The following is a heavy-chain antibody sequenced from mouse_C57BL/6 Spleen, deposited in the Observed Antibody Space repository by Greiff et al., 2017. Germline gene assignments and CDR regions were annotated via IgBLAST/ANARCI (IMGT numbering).Heavy chain of an antibody. CDR2: IWSGGST. Sequence: VQLQQSGPGLVQPSPSLSITCTVSGFSFTSYGVHWVRQSPGKGLEWLGVIWSGGSTDYNAAFISRLGISKDNSKSPVFFKMNSLQADDTAIYYCASPVDWDAMDYWCQGTSATVSS. V-gene: IGHV2-2*01. J-gene: IGHJ4*01. CDR1: GFSFTSYG. CDR3: ASPVDWDAMDY. D-gene: IGHD4-1*01.